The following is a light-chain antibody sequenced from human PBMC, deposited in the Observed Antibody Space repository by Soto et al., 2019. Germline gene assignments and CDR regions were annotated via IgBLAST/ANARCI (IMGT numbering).Light chain of an antibody. CDR3: KQHNNWPPWT. Sequence: EIVMTQSPSTLSVSPGERAILSCRAGQSVSSNLAGYQQKAGQAPRHRIYGASARVTGIPARVSGSVSGTDFTLTISSLQSEDFAVYYCKQHNNWPPWTFGQGTTVDIK. CDR1: QSVSSN. J-gene: IGKJ1*01. V-gene: IGKV3-15*01. CDR2: GAS.